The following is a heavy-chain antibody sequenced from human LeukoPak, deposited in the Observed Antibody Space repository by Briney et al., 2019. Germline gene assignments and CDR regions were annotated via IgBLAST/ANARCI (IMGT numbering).Heavy chain of an antibody. CDR1: GGSISSYY. CDR3: ARDYGDTAFDI. CDR2: IYYSGST. J-gene: IGHJ3*02. Sequence: SETLSLTCTVSGGSISSYYWSWIRQPPGKGLEWIGYIYYSGSTNYNPSLKSRVTISVDTSKNQFSLKLRSVTAADTAVYYCARDYGDTAFDIWGQGTMVTVSS. D-gene: IGHD4-17*01. V-gene: IGHV4-59*01.